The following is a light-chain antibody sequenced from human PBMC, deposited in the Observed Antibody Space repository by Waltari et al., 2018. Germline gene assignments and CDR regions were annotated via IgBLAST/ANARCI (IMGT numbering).Light chain of an antibody. CDR1: QSVSSN. V-gene: IGKV3-15*01. CDR2: GAS. CDR3: QQYNKWPLYT. Sequence: ETVMTQSPDTLSVSPGERAILSCRASQSVSSNLAWYQQKPGQAPRLLIYGASTRATGIPARFSGSGSGTEFTLTISSLQSEDFAVYYCQQYNKWPLYTFGQGTKLEIK. J-gene: IGKJ2*01.